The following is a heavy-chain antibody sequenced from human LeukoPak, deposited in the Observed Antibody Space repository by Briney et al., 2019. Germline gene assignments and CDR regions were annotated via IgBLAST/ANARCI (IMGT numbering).Heavy chain of an antibody. Sequence: GGSLRLSCAASGFTFSNYVMSWVRQAPGKGLEWVSAISGGGPTYYADSVKGRFTISRDNYKNTLYLQMNSLRAEDAAVYFCAKNSGYSWQYFFDYWGQGTLVTVSS. V-gene: IGHV3-23*01. CDR1: GFTFSNYV. CDR3: AKNSGYSWQYFFDY. J-gene: IGHJ4*02. CDR2: ISGGGPT. D-gene: IGHD6-25*01.